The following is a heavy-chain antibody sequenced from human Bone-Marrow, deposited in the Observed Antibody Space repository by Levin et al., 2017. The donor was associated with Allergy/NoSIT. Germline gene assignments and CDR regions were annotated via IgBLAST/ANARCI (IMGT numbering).Heavy chain of an antibody. CDR3: ARGLVVIPTASNWFDP. Sequence: SETLSLTCTVSGGSTSNYYWNWIRQPPGKALEWIGYIYHTGSASYNPSLKSRLNISLDTSKQQFSLRLTSVTAADTAMYFCARGLVVIPTASNWFDPWGPGTLVTDSS. J-gene: IGHJ5*02. CDR1: GGSTSNYY. V-gene: IGHV4-59*01. CDR2: IYHTGSA. D-gene: IGHD2-2*01.